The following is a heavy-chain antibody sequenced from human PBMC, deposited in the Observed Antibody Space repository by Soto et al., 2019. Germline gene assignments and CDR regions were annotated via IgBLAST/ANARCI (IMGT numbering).Heavy chain of an antibody. CDR1: GFTFSTYG. D-gene: IGHD3-3*01. CDR2: ISYDAKHK. J-gene: IGHJ4*02. Sequence: PXESLRLSCAASGFTFSTYGMHWVRQAPGKGLEWVAVISYDAKHKYYADSLKGRFTISRDNSKNTLYLQMNSLRAEDTAVYYCAKGAVQDLWSGYYTLFDYWGQGTLVTVSS. V-gene: IGHV3-30*18. CDR3: AKGAVQDLWSGYYTLFDY.